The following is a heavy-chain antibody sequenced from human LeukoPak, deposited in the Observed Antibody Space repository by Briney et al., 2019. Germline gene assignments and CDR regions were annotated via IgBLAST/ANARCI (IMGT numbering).Heavy chain of an antibody. CDR3: AKDFFHGSGSYYIIGYFDY. CDR1: GFTFSSYA. V-gene: IGHV3-23*01. CDR2: ISGSGGST. J-gene: IGHJ4*02. Sequence: GGSLRLSCAASGFTFSSYAMSWVRQAPGKGLEWVSAISGSGGSTYYADSVKGRFTISRDNSKNTLYLQMNSLRAEDTAVYYCAKDFFHGSGSYYIIGYFDYWGQGTLVTVSS. D-gene: IGHD3-10*01.